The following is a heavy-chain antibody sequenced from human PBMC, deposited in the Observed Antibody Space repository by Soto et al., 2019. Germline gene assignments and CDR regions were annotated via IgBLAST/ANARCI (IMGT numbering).Heavy chain of an antibody. CDR1: GYTFTSYG. CDR3: ARDRDYYGSGSYYMGWFDP. Sequence: QVQLVQSGAEVKKPGASVQVSCKASGYTFTSYGISWVRQAPGQGLERMGWISAYNGNTNYAQKLQGRVTMTTDTSTSTAYMELRSLRSDDTAVYYCARDRDYYGSGSYYMGWFDPWGQGTLVTVSS. J-gene: IGHJ5*02. V-gene: IGHV1-18*01. CDR2: ISAYNGNT. D-gene: IGHD3-10*01.